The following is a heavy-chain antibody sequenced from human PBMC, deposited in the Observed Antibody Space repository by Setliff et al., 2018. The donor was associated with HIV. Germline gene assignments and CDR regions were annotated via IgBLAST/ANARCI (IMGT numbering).Heavy chain of an antibody. Sequence: GESLKISCKGSGYSFPNNWIGWVRQMSGKGLEWMGFIYPENSDARYSPSFEGQVTISADKSITTAYLQIDNLKASDTATYYCARRDGRSMNAFQIWGPGTMVTVSS. V-gene: IGHV5-51*01. CDR3: ARRDGRSMNAFQI. CDR2: IYPENSDA. J-gene: IGHJ3*01. CDR1: GYSFPNNW. D-gene: IGHD6-13*01.